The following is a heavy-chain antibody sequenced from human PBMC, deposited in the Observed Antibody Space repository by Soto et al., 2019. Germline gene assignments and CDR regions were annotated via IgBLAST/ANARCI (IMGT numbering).Heavy chain of an antibody. D-gene: IGHD6-13*01. CDR2: ISSNGEST. J-gene: IGHJ6*02. Sequence: GGSLRLSCSASGFTFSSYAMHWVRQAPGKGLEYVSAISSNGESTYYADSLKGRFTISRDNAKNTLYLQLSSLRAEDTAVYYCATDGAAGSVMEVWGQGTTVTVSS. V-gene: IGHV3-64D*06. CDR1: GFTFSSYA. CDR3: ATDGAAGSVMEV.